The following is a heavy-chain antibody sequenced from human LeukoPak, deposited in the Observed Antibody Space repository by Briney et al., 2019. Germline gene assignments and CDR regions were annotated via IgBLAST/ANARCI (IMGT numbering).Heavy chain of an antibody. Sequence: SETLSLTCTVSGVSTSSGGYYWSWIRQHPGKGLEWIGYIYYSGSTYYNPSLKSRLTISGDMSKNQFSLRLSSVTAADTAVYYCAAAAAGQNWFDPWGQGTLVTVSS. CDR2: IYYSGST. D-gene: IGHD6-13*01. V-gene: IGHV4-31*03. CDR1: GVSTSSGGYY. J-gene: IGHJ5*02. CDR3: AAAAAGQNWFDP.